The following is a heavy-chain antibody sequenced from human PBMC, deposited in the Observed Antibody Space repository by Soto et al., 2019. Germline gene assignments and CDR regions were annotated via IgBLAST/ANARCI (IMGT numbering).Heavy chain of an antibody. V-gene: IGHV4-59*01. CDR3: ARGVPGYYGSGTERGNWFDP. CDR1: GGSISSYY. Sequence: QVQLQESGPGLVKPSETLSLTCTVSGGSISSYYWSWIRQPPGKGLEWIGYINYSGSTNYNPSLMSRVTISVDTSKNQFSLKLSSVTAADTAVYYCARGVPGYYGSGTERGNWFDPWGQGTLVTVSS. CDR2: INYSGST. J-gene: IGHJ5*02. D-gene: IGHD3-10*01.